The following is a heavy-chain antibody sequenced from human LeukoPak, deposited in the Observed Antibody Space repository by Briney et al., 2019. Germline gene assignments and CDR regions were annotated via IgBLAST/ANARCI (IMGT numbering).Heavy chain of an antibody. J-gene: IGHJ6*02. D-gene: IGHD2-2*01. V-gene: IGHV1-18*01. CDR3: ARDSLGYCSSTSCPQYYYYGMDV. CDR2: ISAYNGNT. CDR1: GYTFTSYG. Sequence: ASVKVSCKASGYTFTSYGISWVRQAPGQGLEWMGWISAYNGNTNYAQKLQGRVTMTTDTPTSTAYMELRSLRSDDTAVYYCARDSLGYCSSTSCPQYYYYGMDVWGQGTKVTVSS.